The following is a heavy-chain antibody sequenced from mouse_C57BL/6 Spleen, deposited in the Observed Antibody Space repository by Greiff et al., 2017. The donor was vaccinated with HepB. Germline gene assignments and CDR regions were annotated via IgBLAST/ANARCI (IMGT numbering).Heavy chain of an antibody. D-gene: IGHD3-1*01. V-gene: IGHV1-50*01. Sequence: QVQLQQPGAELVKPGASVKLSCKASGYTFTSYWMQWVKQRPGQGLEWIGEIDPSDSYTNYNQKFKGKATLTVDTSSSTAYMQLSSLTSADSAVYYCARTGRYFDYWGQGTTLTVSS. CDR2: IDPSDSYT. CDR3: ARTGRYFDY. J-gene: IGHJ2*01. CDR1: GYTFTSYW.